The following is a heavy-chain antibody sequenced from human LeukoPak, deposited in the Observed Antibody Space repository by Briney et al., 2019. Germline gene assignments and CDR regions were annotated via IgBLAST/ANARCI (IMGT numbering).Heavy chain of an antibody. V-gene: IGHV3-30*18. CDR3: AKESGSKFGYSSGSYFDY. CDR2: ISYDGSNK. J-gene: IGHJ4*02. CDR1: GFTFSSYG. D-gene: IGHD6-19*01. Sequence: GGSLRLSCAASGFTFSSYGMHWVRQAPGKGLEWVAVISYDGSNKYYADSVKGRFTISRDNSKNTLYLQMNSLRAEDTAVYYCAKESGSKFGYSSGSYFDYWGQGTLVTVSS.